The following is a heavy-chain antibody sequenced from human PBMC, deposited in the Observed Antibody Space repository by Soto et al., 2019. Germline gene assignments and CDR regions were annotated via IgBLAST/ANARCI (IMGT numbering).Heavy chain of an antibody. CDR1: GFTFTSSA. J-gene: IGHJ4*02. CDR2: IVVGSGNT. D-gene: IGHD3-10*01. CDR3: AAVAITMVRGVIGH. V-gene: IGHV1-58*02. Sequence: QMQLVQSGPEVKKPGTSVKVSCKASGFTFTSSAMQWVRQARGQRLEGIGWIVVGSGNTNYAQKFQVRVTITRDMATSTAYMELRSLRSEDMAVYYCAAVAITMVRGVIGHWGQGTLVTVSS.